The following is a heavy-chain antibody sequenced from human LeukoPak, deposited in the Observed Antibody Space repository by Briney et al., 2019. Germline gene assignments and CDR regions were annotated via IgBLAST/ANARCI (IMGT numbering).Heavy chain of an antibody. V-gene: IGHV3-23*01. CDR2: ISGSGGST. CDR3: AKDSKYYYGSGRNWFDP. J-gene: IGHJ5*02. Sequence: GGSLRLSCAASGFTFSSYAMSWVRQAPGKGLEWVSAISGSGGSTYYADSVKGRFTISRDNSKNTLYLQMNSLGAEDTAVYYCAKDSKYYYGSGRNWFDPWGQGTLVTVSS. CDR1: GFTFSSYA. D-gene: IGHD3-10*01.